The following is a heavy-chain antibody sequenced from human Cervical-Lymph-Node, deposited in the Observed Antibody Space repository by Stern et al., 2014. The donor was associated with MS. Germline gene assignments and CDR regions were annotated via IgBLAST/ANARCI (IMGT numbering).Heavy chain of an antibody. CDR3: STFVVY. CDR2: ISSSGTTI. V-gene: IGHV3-11*01. Sequence: QVQLVQSGGGLVKPGGSLRLSCTASGSTFSDYYINWIRQAPGKGLEWVSCISSSGTTIFYADSVKGRFTISTDDSKTSVCLEMNSLRAEDTTVFYCSTFVVYWGQGTLVTVSS. J-gene: IGHJ4*02. CDR1: GSTFSDYY.